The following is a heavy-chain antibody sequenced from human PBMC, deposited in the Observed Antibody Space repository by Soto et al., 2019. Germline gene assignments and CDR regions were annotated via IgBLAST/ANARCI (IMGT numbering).Heavy chain of an antibody. V-gene: IGHV2-5*02. J-gene: IGHJ4*02. CDR1: GFSLTSNAVG. Sequence: QITLKESGPTLVKPTQTLTLTCTFSGFSLTSNAVGVGWFRQPPGKALEWLALIYWDDDNHYSPSLKSRLTFTKDTSKNQVVLIMTNMDPVDTATYYWAHGSGWLFDFWGQGTLVTVSS. CDR2: IYWDDDN. D-gene: IGHD6-19*01. CDR3: AHGSGWLFDF.